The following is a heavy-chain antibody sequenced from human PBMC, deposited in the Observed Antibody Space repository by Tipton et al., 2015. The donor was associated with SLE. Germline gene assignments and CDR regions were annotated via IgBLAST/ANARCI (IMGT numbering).Heavy chain of an antibody. CDR2: IYYSGST. Sequence: GLVKPSETLSLTCTVSGGSISSYYWSWIRQPPGKGLEWIGYIYYSGSTNYNPSLKSRVTTSVDTSKNQFSLKLSSVTAADTAVYYWAREGGRQQVAYFDYWGQGTLVTVSA. J-gene: IGHJ4*02. CDR3: AREGGRQQVAYFDY. V-gene: IGHV4-59*01. CDR1: GGSISSYY. D-gene: IGHD6-13*01.